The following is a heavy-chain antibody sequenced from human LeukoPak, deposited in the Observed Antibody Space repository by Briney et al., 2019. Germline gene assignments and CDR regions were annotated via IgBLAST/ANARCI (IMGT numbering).Heavy chain of an antibody. Sequence: PGWSLRLSCATSGFTFSTYWMSWVRQAPGKGLEWVAIIKQDGTEKHYVDSVKGRFTISRDNAKNSVYLQMNSLRAEDTAVYYCARGKVDNAWTGSLFDYWGQGTLVTVSS. CDR3: ARGKVDNAWTGSLFDY. J-gene: IGHJ4*02. D-gene: IGHD1-1*01. CDR2: IKQDGTEK. V-gene: IGHV3-7*01. CDR1: GFTFSTYW.